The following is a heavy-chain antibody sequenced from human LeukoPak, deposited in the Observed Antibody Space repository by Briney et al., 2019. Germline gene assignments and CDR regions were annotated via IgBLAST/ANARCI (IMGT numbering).Heavy chain of an antibody. D-gene: IGHD3-3*01. CDR2: INPNSGGT. CDR3: ARGPRGITIFGVVPGAFDI. CDR1: GYTFTGYY. V-gene: IGHV1-2*02. J-gene: IGHJ3*02. Sequence: GASVKVSCKASGYTFTGYYMHWVRQAPGQGLEWMGWINPNSGGTNYAQKFQGRVTMTRDTSISTAYMELSRLRSDDTAVYCCARGPRGITIFGVVPGAFDIWGQGTMVTVSS.